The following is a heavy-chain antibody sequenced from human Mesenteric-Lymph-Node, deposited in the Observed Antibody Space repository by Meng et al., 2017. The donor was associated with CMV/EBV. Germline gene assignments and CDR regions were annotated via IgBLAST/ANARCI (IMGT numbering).Heavy chain of an antibody. V-gene: IGHV1-2*02. J-gene: IGHJ3*02. CDR3: ARPLPSNWVDAFDI. D-gene: IGHD7-27*01. CDR2: INPNTGGT. CDR1: GYTFTDYY. Sequence: ASVKVSCKASGYTFTDYYIQWMRQAPGQGLEWVAWINPNTGGTYSAQKFQGRVTMTRDTSINTAYMELSRLTSDDTAVYYCARPLPSNWVDAFDIWGQGTMVTVSS.